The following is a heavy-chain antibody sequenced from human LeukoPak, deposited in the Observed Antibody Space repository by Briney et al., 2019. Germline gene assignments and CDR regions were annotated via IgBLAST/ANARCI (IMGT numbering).Heavy chain of an antibody. Sequence: GRSLRLSCAASGFTFDDYAMHWVRQAPGKGLEWVSGISWNSGSIGYADSVKGRSTISRDNAKNSLYLQMNSLRAGDTALYYCAKDRYCSGGSCWYYFDYWGQGTLVTVSS. D-gene: IGHD2-15*01. V-gene: IGHV3-9*01. CDR1: GFTFDDYA. CDR2: ISWNSGSI. J-gene: IGHJ4*02. CDR3: AKDRYCSGGSCWYYFDY.